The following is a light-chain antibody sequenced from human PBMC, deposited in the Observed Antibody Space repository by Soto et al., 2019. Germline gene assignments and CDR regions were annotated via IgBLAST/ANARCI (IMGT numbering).Light chain of an antibody. CDR2: GNS. Sequence: QSVLTQPPSVSGAPGQRVTISCSGTSSNIGAGYDVHWYQQLPGTAPKLLIYGNSNRLSGVPDRFSGSKSGTSASLAITVIQAEDEADYYCQSYDSSLSHWLFGGRTKLT. V-gene: IGLV1-40*01. CDR1: SSNIGAGYD. J-gene: IGLJ3*02. CDR3: QSYDSSLSHWL.